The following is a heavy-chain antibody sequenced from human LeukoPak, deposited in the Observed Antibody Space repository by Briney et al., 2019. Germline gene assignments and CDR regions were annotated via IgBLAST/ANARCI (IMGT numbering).Heavy chain of an antibody. V-gene: IGHV3-20*04. Sequence: GGSLRLSCAASGFTFDDYGMSWVRQAPGKGLERVSGINWNGGSTGYADSVKGRFTISRDNAKNSLYRQMNSLRAEDTALYYCARDLRDTVGPFDYWGKGNLVTVSS. CDR3: ARDLRDTVGPFDY. J-gene: IGHJ4*02. CDR1: GFTFDDYG. CDR2: INWNGGST. D-gene: IGHD4-23*01.